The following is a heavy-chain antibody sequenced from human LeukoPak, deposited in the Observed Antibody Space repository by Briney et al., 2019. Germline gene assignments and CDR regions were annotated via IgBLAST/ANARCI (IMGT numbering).Heavy chain of an antibody. CDR2: IYSDGST. Sequence: GGSLRLSCAASGFTVSSNYMSWVRQAPGKGLEWVSEIYSDGSTYYAATVKGRFSISRDNSKNTVYLQLNSLRAEDTAVYYCARDLREHGVFDIWGQGTLVTVSS. CDR1: GFTVSSNY. D-gene: IGHD1-26*01. V-gene: IGHV3-53*01. J-gene: IGHJ3*02. CDR3: ARDLREHGVFDI.